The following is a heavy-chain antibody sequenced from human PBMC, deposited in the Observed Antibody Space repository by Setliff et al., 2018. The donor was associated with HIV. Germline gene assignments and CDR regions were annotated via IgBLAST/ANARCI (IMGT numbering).Heavy chain of an antibody. Sequence: ASVKVSCKASGYTFTSYGISWVRQAPGQGLEWMGWISAYNGNTNYAQKLQGRVTMTTDTSTSTAYMELRSLRSDDTAVYYCARDGYSSVRYIYSFDPWGQGTLVTVSS. CDR1: GYTFTSYG. CDR3: ARDGYSSVRYIYSFDP. V-gene: IGHV1-18*01. CDR2: ISAYNGNT. J-gene: IGHJ5*02. D-gene: IGHD6-19*01.